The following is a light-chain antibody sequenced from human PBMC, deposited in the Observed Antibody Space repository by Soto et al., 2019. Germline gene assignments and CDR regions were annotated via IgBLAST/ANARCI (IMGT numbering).Light chain of an antibody. Sequence: DIQMTQSPSSLSASVGDRVTITCRASQGISTYLAWYQQKPGKVPKLLIYAASTLQSGVPSRFSVSGSGTDFTLTISSLLPEDVATYYCQNDNSAPRTFGQGTKVEIK. CDR2: AAS. V-gene: IGKV1-27*01. CDR1: QGISTY. J-gene: IGKJ1*01. CDR3: QNDNSAPRT.